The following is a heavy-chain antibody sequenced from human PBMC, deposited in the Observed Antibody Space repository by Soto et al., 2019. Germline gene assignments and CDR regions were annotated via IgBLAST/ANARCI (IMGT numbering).Heavy chain of an antibody. Sequence: QITLKESGPTLVKPTQTLTLTRTFAGFSFSTSGVGVGWIRQPPGKALEWLALIFWDDDKRYSPSLKTRLTITKDTSKNQVVLTMTNVDPVDTATYYCAHSRGCGNSAWFDPWGQGTLVTFSS. D-gene: IGHD2-21*02. J-gene: IGHJ5*02. CDR1: GFSFSTSGVG. CDR3: AHSRGCGNSAWFDP. CDR2: IFWDDDK. V-gene: IGHV2-5*02.